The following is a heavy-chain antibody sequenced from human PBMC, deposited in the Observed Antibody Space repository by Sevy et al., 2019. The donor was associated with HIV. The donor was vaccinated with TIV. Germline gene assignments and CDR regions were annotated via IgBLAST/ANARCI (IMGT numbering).Heavy chain of an antibody. Sequence: GGSVRLSCTASGFTFGDYCMSWVRQAPGKGLEWVAFLKSDVYGGTGDHAASVRGRFVILRDDSKTIAYLQMNDLKTEDTGVYYCTRWKAAQSIFDYWGQGALVTVSS. V-gene: IGHV3-49*04. CDR3: TRWKAAQSIFDY. CDR2: LKSDVYGGTG. J-gene: IGHJ4*02. CDR1: GFTFGDYC. D-gene: IGHD6-13*01.